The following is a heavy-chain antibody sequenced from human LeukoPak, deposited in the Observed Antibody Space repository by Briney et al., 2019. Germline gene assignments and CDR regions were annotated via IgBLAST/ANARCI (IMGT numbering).Heavy chain of an antibody. V-gene: IGHV1-69*04. J-gene: IGHJ6*02. D-gene: IGHD2-2*01. CDR3: ARDGRYRSSTSCYPYYGMDV. CDR1: GGTFSSYT. CDR2: IIPILGIA. Sequence: SVKVSCKASGGTFSSYTISWVRQAPGQGLEWMGRIIPILGIANYAQKFQGRVTITADKSTSTAYMELSSPRSEDTAVYYCARDGRYRSSTSCYPYYGMDVWGQGTTVTVSS.